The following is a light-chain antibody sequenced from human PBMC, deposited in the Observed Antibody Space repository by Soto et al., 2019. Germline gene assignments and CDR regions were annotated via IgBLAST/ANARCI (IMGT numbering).Light chain of an antibody. J-gene: IGKJ2*01. CDR2: GAS. V-gene: IGKV3-20*01. CDR3: QQYGGSPPYT. CDR1: QSISSTY. Sequence: EIVLTQSPGTLSLSPGERATLSCRASQSISSTYLAWYQQKPGQAPRLLIYGASSRATGIPDRFSGSGSGTDFTLTISRLEPEDFAVYYCQQYGGSPPYTFGQGTKRAFK.